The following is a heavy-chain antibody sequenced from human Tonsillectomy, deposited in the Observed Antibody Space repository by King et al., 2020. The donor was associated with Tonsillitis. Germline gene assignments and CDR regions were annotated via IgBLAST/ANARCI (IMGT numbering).Heavy chain of an antibody. Sequence: VQLVETGGGLIQPGGSLRLSCAASGFTVSSNYISWVRQAPGKGLEWVSVIYSGGSTYYADSVKGRFTISRDNSKNTLYLQMNSLRAEDTAVYYCASSILGYCSSTSCSLDYWGQGTLVTVSS. CDR1: GFTVSSNY. CDR2: IYSGGST. CDR3: ASSILGYCSSTSCSLDY. J-gene: IGHJ4*02. D-gene: IGHD2-2*01. V-gene: IGHV3-53*02.